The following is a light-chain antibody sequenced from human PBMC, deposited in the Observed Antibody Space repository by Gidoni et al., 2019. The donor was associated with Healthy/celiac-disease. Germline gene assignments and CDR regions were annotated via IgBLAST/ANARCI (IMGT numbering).Light chain of an antibody. CDR1: SSDVVGYNY. CDR2: DVS. V-gene: IGLV2-14*03. CDR3: SSYTSSSTLVV. Sequence: QSALTPPASVSGSPGQSITISCTGTSSDVVGYNYVSWYQQHPGNAPKLMIYDVSNRPSGVSNRFSGSKSGNTASLTSSGLQAEDEADYYCSSYTSSSTLVVFGGGTKLTVL. J-gene: IGLJ2*01.